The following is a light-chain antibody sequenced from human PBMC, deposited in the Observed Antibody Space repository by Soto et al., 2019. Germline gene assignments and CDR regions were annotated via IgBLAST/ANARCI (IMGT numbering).Light chain of an antibody. CDR1: QSVSSN. CDR3: QQHNNPST. J-gene: IGKJ1*01. CDR2: GAS. Sequence: IVRTQSPATLSVSPGERATLSCRASQSVSSNLAWYQQQPGQAPRLLIYGASTRATGLPARFSGSGSGTDFTLTITSLQSEYFAVDSCQQHNNPSTFGQGNHVEIK. V-gene: IGKV3-15*01.